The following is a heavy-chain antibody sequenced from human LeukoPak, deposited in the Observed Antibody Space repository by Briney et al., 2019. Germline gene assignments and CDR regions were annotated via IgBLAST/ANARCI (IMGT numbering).Heavy chain of an antibody. CDR3: ARDDGIVVVPAAGVDY. CDR1: GFTVSSNY. CDR2: ISYDGSNK. J-gene: IGHJ4*02. Sequence: GGSLRLSCAASGFTVSSNYMHWVRQAPGKGLEWVAVISYDGSNKYYADSVKGRFTISRDNSKNTLYLQMNSLRAEDTAVYYCARDDGIVVVPAAGVDYWGQGTLVTVSS. V-gene: IGHV3-30-3*01. D-gene: IGHD2-2*01.